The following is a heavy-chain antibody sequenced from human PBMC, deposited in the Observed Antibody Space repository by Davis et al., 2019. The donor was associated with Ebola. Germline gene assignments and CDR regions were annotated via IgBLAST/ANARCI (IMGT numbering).Heavy chain of an antibody. V-gene: IGHV4-39*01. CDR2: IYYSGST. Sequence: PSETLSLTCTVSGGSISSSSYYWGWIRQPPGKGLEWIGSIYYSGSTYYNPSLKSRVTISVDTSKNQFSLKLSSVTAADTAVYYCARLFIAAAGLFDYWGQGTLVTVSS. D-gene: IGHD6-13*01. CDR1: GGSISSSSYY. J-gene: IGHJ4*02. CDR3: ARLFIAAAGLFDY.